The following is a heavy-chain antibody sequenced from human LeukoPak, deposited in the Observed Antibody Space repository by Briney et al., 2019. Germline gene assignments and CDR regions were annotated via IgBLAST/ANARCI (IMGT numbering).Heavy chain of an antibody. CDR2: TNHSGST. J-gene: IGHJ4*02. CDR3: ARGKTTVLNV. Sequence: PSETLSLTCTVSGGSISSGDYYWSWIRQPPGKGLEWIGETNHSGSTNYNPSLKSRVTISVDTSKNQFSLKLSSVTAADTAVYYCARGKTTVLNVWGQGTLVTVSS. D-gene: IGHD4-17*01. CDR1: GGSISSGDYY. V-gene: IGHV4-39*07.